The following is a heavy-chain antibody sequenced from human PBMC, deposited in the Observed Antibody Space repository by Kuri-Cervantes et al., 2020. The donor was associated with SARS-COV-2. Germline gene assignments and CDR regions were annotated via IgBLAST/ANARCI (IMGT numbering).Heavy chain of an antibody. CDR1: GGSISSYY. V-gene: IGHV4-59*12. D-gene: IGHD2-2*02. J-gene: IGHJ4*02. Sequence: SETLSLTCTVSGGSISSYYWSWIRQPPGEGLEWIGYIYYSGSTNYNPSLKSRVTISVDTSKNQFSLKLSSVTAADTAVYYCARQGYCSSTSCYRAIDYWGQGTLVTVSS. CDR3: ARQGYCSSTSCYRAIDY. CDR2: IYYSGST.